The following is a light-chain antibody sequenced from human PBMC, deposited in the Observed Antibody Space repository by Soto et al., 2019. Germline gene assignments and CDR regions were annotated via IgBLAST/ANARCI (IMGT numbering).Light chain of an antibody. J-gene: IGKJ4*01. CDR2: DAS. Sequence: EIVLTQSPATLSLSPGNRATLSCRASESVSRYLAWYQQKPGQAPRLLIYDASSRAAGHPARFSGSRSGTEFALTIIILVPEVFAVYYCLPRSDWSFTVGGGTKVEIK. V-gene: IGKV3-11*01. CDR1: ESVSRY. CDR3: LPRSDWSFT.